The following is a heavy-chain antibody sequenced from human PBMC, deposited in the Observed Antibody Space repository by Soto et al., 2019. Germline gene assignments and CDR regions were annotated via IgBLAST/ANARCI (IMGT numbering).Heavy chain of an antibody. CDR2: ISYDGSNE. V-gene: IGHV3-30*18. D-gene: IGHD3-10*01. J-gene: IGHJ4*02. Sequence: QVQLVESGGGVVQPGRSLRLSCAASGFTFSSYGMHWVRQAPGKGLEWVAVISYDGSNEYYGDSVKGRFTISRDNYKNTLYLQMNSLRAEDTAVYYCAKRVYSCAGSYSLGCDFWGQGTLVTVSS. CDR1: GFTFSSYG. CDR3: AKRVYSCAGSYSLGCDF.